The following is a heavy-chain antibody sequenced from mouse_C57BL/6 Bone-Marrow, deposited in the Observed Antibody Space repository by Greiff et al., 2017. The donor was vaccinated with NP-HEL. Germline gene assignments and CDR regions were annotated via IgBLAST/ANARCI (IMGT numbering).Heavy chain of an antibody. V-gene: IGHV8-8*01. CDR2: IWWDDDK. D-gene: IGHD1-1*01. J-gene: IGHJ3*01. Sequence: QVTLKESGPGILQPSQTLSLTCSFSGFSLSTFGMGVGWIRQPSGKGLEWLAHIWWDDDKYYNPALKSRLTISKDTSKNQVFLKIANVDTADTATYYCARIGPVYYYGTRGFAYWGQGTLVTVSA. CDR3: ARIGPVYYYGTRGFAY. CDR1: GFSLSTFGMG.